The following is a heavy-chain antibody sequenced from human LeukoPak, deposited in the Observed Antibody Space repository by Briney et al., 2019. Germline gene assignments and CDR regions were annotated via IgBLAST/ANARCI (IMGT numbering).Heavy chain of an antibody. CDR3: AKASRRSYYYDSSGYYYLDY. Sequence: GGSLRLSCAASGFTSSSYTMSWVRQAPGKGLEWVSAISGSGGSTYYADSVKGRFTISRDNSKNTLYLQMNSLRAEDTAVYYCAKASRRSYYYDSSGYYYLDYWGQGTLVTVSS. CDR1: GFTSSSYT. V-gene: IGHV3-23*01. D-gene: IGHD3-22*01. J-gene: IGHJ4*02. CDR2: ISGSGGST.